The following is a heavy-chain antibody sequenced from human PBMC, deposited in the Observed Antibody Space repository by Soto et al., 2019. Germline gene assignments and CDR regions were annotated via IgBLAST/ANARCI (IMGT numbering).Heavy chain of an antibody. J-gene: IGHJ4*02. CDR2: ISSSSSTI. Sequence: EVQLVESGGGLVQPGGSLRLSCAASGFTFSSYSMNWVRQAPGKGLEWVSYISSSSSTIYYADSVKGRFTISRDNAKNSLYLQMNSLRDEDTAVYYCARDAGVLLWFGPTDYWGQGTLVTVSS. V-gene: IGHV3-48*02. CDR1: GFTFSSYS. D-gene: IGHD3-10*01. CDR3: ARDAGVLLWFGPTDY.